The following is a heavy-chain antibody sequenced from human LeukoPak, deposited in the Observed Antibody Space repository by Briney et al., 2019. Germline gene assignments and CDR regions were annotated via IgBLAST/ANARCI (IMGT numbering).Heavy chain of an antibody. D-gene: IGHD1-14*01. J-gene: IGHJ4*02. V-gene: IGHV3-30*02. Sequence: GGSLRLSCAASGFTFSSYGMHWVRQTPGKGLEWVTFIRYDGGNKYYADSVKGRFTISRDNSKNTLYLQMNSLRAEDTAVYYCAKATRATETDSQDYWGQGILVTVSS. CDR3: AKATRATETDSQDY. CDR2: IRYDGGNK. CDR1: GFTFSSYG.